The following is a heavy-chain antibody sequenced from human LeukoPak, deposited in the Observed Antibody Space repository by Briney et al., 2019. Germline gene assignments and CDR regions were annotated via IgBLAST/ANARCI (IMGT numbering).Heavy chain of an antibody. V-gene: IGHV3-30*02. CDR3: VIESGGKKIGQLLNY. CDR2: IQHDESEI. J-gene: IGHJ4*02. D-gene: IGHD3-10*01. Sequence: PGGSLRLSCTASGFTFRTSGMHWVRQAPGKGLEWVGFIQHDESEIYSADSVRGRFTFSRDNFKGTVYLQMNSLRVEDSAVYYCVIESGGKKIGQLLNYWGQGTLVSVSS. CDR1: GFTFRTSG.